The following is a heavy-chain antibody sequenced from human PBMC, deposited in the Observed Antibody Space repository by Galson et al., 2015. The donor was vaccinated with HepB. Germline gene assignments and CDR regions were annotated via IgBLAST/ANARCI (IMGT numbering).Heavy chain of an antibody. CDR1: GFTFSSYS. CDR2: ISSSSTI. CDR3: ARDGAPSVLLWFGELRPFDY. Sequence: SLRLSCAASGFTFSSYSMNWVRQAPGKGLEWVSYISSSSTIYYADSVKGRFTISRDNAKNSLYLQMNSLRDEDTAVYYCARDGAPSVLLWFGELRPFDYWGQGTLVTVSS. D-gene: IGHD3-10*01. J-gene: IGHJ4*02. V-gene: IGHV3-48*02.